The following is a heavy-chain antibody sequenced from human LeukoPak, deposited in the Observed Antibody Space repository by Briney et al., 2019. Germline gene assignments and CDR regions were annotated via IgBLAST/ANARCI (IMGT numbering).Heavy chain of an antibody. J-gene: IGHJ4*02. CDR2: VQYSGNT. CDR1: GGSISTYY. V-gene: IGHV4-59*01. CDR3: ARGINVGATSY. Sequence: PSETLSLTCTVSGGSISTYYWSWVRQSPGEGLEWIGCVQYSGNTKYNPLFKSRVTISVDTSKNQFSLRLSSVTTADTAMYFCARGINVGATSYWGQGTLVTVSA. D-gene: IGHD1-26*01.